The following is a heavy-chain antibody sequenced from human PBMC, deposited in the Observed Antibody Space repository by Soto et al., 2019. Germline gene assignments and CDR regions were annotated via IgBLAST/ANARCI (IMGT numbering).Heavy chain of an antibody. CDR2: IFYSGNT. J-gene: IGHJ5*02. CDR1: DDSIGRSNYF. CDR3: ARLLYSGDRRVSSGS. D-gene: IGHD6-6*01. Sequence: QLQLQESGPGLVKPSETLSLTCTVSDDSIGRSNYFWGWIRQPPGKGLEWIGNIFYSGNTHYNPSLKVGATVSLPTSTHLFPRGVSFVTAADTVVYYWARLLYSGDRRVSSGSWAPGALVFVS. V-gene: IGHV4-39*01.